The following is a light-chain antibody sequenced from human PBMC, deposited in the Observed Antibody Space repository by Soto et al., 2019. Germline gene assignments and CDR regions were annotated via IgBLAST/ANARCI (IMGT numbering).Light chain of an antibody. CDR3: ISYTATRHYV. CDR1: SSDVGGYNY. CDR2: GVS. Sequence: QSALTQPASVSGSPGPSITISCTGTSSDVGGYNYVSWYQHHPGKAPKLIISGVSNRLSGVSDRFSGSKSDNTASLTISALQADDEAEYYCISYTATRHYVFGTGTKLTVL. V-gene: IGLV2-14*01. J-gene: IGLJ1*01.